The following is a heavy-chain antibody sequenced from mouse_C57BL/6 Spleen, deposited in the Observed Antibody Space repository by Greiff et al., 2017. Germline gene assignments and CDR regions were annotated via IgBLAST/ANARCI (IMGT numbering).Heavy chain of an antibody. Sequence: QVQLQQPGAELVMPGASVKLSCKASGYTFTSYWMHWVKQRPGQGLEWIGEIDPSDSYTNYNQKFKGKSTLTVDKSSSTAYMQLSSLTSEDSAVYYCARPHYGSSYEWYFDVWGTGTTVTVSS. J-gene: IGHJ1*03. V-gene: IGHV1-69*01. CDR2: IDPSDSYT. CDR3: ARPHYGSSYEWYFDV. D-gene: IGHD1-1*01. CDR1: GYTFTSYW.